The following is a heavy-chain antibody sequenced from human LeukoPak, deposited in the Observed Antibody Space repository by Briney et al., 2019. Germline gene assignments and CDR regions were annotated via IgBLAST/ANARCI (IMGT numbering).Heavy chain of an antibody. V-gene: IGHV4-34*01. CDR2: INPRGST. CDR1: GGSFSSHY. CDR3: ARGLRQGRAGSWGPKEKSYLYMDV. Sequence: SETLSLTCGVSGGSFSSHYWTWIRQPPGKGLEWIGEINPRGSTNYNPSLESRVTVSADTSRNQLSLSLTSVAAADTAVYVCARGLRQGRAGSWGPKEKSYLYMDVWGTGTTVIVSS. D-gene: IGHD1-26*01. J-gene: IGHJ6*04.